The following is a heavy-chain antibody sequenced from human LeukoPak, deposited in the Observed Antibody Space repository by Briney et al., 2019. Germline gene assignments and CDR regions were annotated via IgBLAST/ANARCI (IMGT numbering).Heavy chain of an antibody. CDR1: GGSISSYY. Sequence: SETLSLTCTVSGGSISSYYWSWIRQPPGKGLEWIGFISYSGSTGYRPSLKSRVTISVDTSKNQFSLKLSSVTAADTAVYYCARAGIVVVPAASGAFDIWGQGTMVTVSS. CDR3: ARAGIVVVPAASGAFDI. CDR2: ISYSGST. J-gene: IGHJ3*02. V-gene: IGHV4-59*01. D-gene: IGHD2-2*01.